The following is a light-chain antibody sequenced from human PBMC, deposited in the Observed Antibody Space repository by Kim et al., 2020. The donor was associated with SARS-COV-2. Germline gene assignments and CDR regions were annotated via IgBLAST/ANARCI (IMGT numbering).Light chain of an antibody. V-gene: IGLV1-51*01. Sequence: GRKVTISCSGSSSNIGNNYVSWSQQLPGTAPKLLIYDNKKRPSGIPDRFSGSKSGTSATLGITGLQTGDEADYYCGTWDSSLSAAVFGGGTQLTVL. CDR2: DNK. CDR1: SSNIGNNY. J-gene: IGLJ7*01. CDR3: GTWDSSLSAAV.